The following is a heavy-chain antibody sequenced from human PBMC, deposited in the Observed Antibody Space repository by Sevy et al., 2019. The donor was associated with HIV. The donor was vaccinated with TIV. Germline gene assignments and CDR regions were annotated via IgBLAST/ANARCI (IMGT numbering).Heavy chain of an antibody. Sequence: GGSLRLSCAASGFTLNDYWIHWVRLASGKGLEWVSRINVDGSSISYADSVKGRFIISRDNAKKTLHLQMNSLSVEDTAVYYCARLSVAGNQAFDYWGLGALVTVSS. V-gene: IGHV3-74*01. D-gene: IGHD2-15*01. CDR2: INVDGSSI. CDR1: GFTLNDYW. J-gene: IGHJ4*02. CDR3: ARLSVAGNQAFDY.